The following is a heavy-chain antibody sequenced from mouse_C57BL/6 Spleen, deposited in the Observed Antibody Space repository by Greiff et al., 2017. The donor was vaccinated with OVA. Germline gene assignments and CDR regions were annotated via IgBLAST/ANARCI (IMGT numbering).Heavy chain of an antibody. Sequence: VQLQQSGPELVKPGASVKISCKASGYTFTDYYMNWVKQSHGKSLEWIGDINPNNGGTSYNQKFKGKATLTVDKSSSTAYMELRSLTSEDSAVYYCARRNYYGREAYWGQGTLVTVSA. V-gene: IGHV1-26*01. CDR1: GYTFTDYY. D-gene: IGHD1-1*01. CDR3: ARRNYYGREAY. CDR2: INPNNGGT. J-gene: IGHJ3*01.